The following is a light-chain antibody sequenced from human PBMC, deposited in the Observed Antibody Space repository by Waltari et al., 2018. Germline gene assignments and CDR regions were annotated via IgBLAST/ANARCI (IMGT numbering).Light chain of an antibody. CDR3: SSYTTTYTWV. CDR1: NGDFGSSSH. V-gene: IGLV2-14*03. CDR2: EVN. Sequence: QSALTQPASVSGSPGQSITISCTGTNGDFGSSSHVSWSQQHPDKAPRLIIYEVNRRPSGIFYRFSGSKSGNTASLTISGLQAEDEADYYCSSYTTTYTWVFGGGTKLTV. J-gene: IGLJ3*02.